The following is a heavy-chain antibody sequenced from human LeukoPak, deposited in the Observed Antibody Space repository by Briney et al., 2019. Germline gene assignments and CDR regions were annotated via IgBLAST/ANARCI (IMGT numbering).Heavy chain of an antibody. Sequence: PGGSLRLSCAASGVTFSNAWMSWVRQAPGKGLEWVGRIKSKTDGETTDYAAPVKGRFIISRDDSKNTLYLRMNSLKTEDTAVYYCTTCYSGSFYFHYWGQGTLVTVSS. J-gene: IGHJ4*02. CDR3: TTCYSGSFYFHY. CDR1: GVTFSNAW. V-gene: IGHV3-15*01. D-gene: IGHD1-26*01. CDR2: IKSKTDGETT.